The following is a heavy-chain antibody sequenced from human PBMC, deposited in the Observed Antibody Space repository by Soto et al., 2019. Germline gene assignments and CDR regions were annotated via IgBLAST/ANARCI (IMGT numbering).Heavy chain of an antibody. CDR2: IYSGGSR. D-gene: IGHD2-8*02. Sequence: GSLRLSCSAAGFNVSNHYMTWVRQAPGKGLEWVSVIYSGGSRYYADSVKGRFAISRDHSKNTLYLQMKSLTAEDTAVYYCTRALPDFETTGHYIDYWGQGTLVTVSS. V-gene: IGHV3-53*01. CDR1: GFNVSNHY. CDR3: TRALPDFETTGHYIDY. J-gene: IGHJ4*02.